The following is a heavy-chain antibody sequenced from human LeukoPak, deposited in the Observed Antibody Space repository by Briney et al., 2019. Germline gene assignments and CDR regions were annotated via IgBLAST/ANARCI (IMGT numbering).Heavy chain of an antibody. Sequence: PGGSLRLSCAGSGFRFSTYWMSWVRQAPGRGLEWVASIKEDGSEQDYVDSVKGRFTISRDNAKSSVYLQMNSLRAEDRAVYYCASVPFWGNYSRAFHFWGQGTMVTVSS. CDR1: GFRFSTYW. V-gene: IGHV3-7*01. D-gene: IGHD3-16*01. CDR3: ASVPFWGNYSRAFHF. CDR2: IKEDGSEQ. J-gene: IGHJ3*01.